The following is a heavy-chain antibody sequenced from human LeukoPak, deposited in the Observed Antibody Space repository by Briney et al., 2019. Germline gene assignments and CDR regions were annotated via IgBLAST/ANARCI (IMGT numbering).Heavy chain of an antibody. J-gene: IGHJ4*02. CDR1: GFTLSSYS. D-gene: IGHD5-18*01. CDR2: ISSGSSTI. V-gene: IGHV3-48*01. Sequence: RGSLRLSCAASGFTLSSYSMNWVRPAPGKGLGWVSYISSGSSTIHYADSVKGRFTISRDNAKSSLFLQMNSLRAEDTAVYYCAGIPLSTTMVDYWGQGTLVTVSS. CDR3: AGIPLSTTMVDY.